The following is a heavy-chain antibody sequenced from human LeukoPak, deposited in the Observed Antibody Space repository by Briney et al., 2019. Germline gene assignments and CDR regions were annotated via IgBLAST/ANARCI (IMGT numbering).Heavy chain of an antibody. D-gene: IGHD3-22*01. CDR1: GFTFNSYT. Sequence: GGSLRLSCAASGFTFNSYTMSWVRQAPGKGLEWVSRISGNGGRRHYADSVKGRFTISRDNSKNTLYLQMNSLRVEDTAVYYCANPGYYEIIGSHAVDYWGQGTLVTVSS. J-gene: IGHJ4*02. CDR3: ANPGYYEIIGSHAVDY. V-gene: IGHV3-23*01. CDR2: ISGNGGRR.